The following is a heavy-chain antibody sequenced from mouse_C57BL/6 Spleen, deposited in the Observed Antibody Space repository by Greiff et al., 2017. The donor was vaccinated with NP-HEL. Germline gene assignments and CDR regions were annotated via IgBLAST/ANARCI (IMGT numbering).Heavy chain of an antibody. J-gene: IGHJ4*01. D-gene: IGHD1-1*01. CDR1: GFSLTSYG. CDR3: ARQHYYGSSYPYYYAMDY. CDR2: IWSDGST. Sequence: VMLVESGPGLVAPSQSLSITCTVSGFSLTSYGVHWVRQPPGKGLEWLVVIWSDGSTTYNSALKSRLSISQDNSKSQVFLKMNSLQTDDTAMYYCARQHYYGSSYPYYYAMDYWGQGTSVTVSS. V-gene: IGHV2-6-1*01.